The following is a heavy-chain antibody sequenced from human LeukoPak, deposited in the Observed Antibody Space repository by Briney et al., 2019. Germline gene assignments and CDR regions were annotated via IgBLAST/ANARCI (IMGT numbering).Heavy chain of an antibody. CDR2: ISAYNGNT. CDR3: ARAGYYDILTGYFRGTWLYGMDV. Sequence: ASVKVSCKASGYTFTSYGISWVRQAPGQGLEWMGWISAYNGNTNYAQKLQGRVTMITDTSTSTAYMELRSLRSDDTAVYYCARAGYYDILTGYFRGTWLYGMDVWGQGTTVTVSS. V-gene: IGHV1-18*01. J-gene: IGHJ6*02. CDR1: GYTFTSYG. D-gene: IGHD3-9*01.